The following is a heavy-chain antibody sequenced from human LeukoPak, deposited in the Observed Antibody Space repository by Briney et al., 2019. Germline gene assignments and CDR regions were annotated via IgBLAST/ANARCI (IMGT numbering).Heavy chain of an antibody. Sequence: GGSLRLSCAASGFTFSSYSMNWVRQAPGKGLEWVSSISSSSSYIYYADSVKGRFTISRDNAKNSLYLQMNSPRAEDTAVYYCARDGIAAAGTGDYWGQGTLVTVSS. D-gene: IGHD6-13*01. V-gene: IGHV3-21*01. CDR3: ARDGIAAAGTGDY. J-gene: IGHJ4*02. CDR2: ISSSSSYI. CDR1: GFTFSSYS.